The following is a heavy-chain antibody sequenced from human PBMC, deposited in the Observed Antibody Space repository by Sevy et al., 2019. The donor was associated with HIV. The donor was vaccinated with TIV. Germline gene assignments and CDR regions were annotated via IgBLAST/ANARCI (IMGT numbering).Heavy chain of an antibody. Sequence: GGSLRLSCEGSGFTFSSYWMSWVRQAPGKGLEWVANIKQDGSEKYYVDSVKGRFTIFRANAKNSLYLQMNSLRAEDTAFYYCARDTAFVDSWGQGTLVTVSS. J-gene: IGHJ4*02. D-gene: IGHD2-21*02. CDR3: ARDTAFVDS. CDR1: GFTFSSYW. V-gene: IGHV3-7*03. CDR2: IKQDGSEK.